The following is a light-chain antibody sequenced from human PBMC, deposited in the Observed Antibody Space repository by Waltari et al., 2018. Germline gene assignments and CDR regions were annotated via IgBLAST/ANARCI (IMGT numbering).Light chain of an antibody. J-gene: IGKJ4*01. CDR2: GAS. CDR1: RDISSY. CDR3: QQYGSLPST. V-gene: IGKV1-33*01. Sequence: DIQMTQSPSSLSATVGDRLTINCQASRDISSYLNWYQHKQGRAPKLLIYGASNLETGVPSSFSRSGSGTDFVFPINNLHPEDFATYYCQQYGSLPSTFGGGTTVEIQ.